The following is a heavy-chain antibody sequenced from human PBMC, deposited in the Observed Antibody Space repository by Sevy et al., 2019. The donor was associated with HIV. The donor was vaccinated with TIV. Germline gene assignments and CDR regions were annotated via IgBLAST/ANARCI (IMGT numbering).Heavy chain of an antibody. Sequence: GGSLRLSCAASGFTFSSYWMTWVRQAPGKGLEWVANIKQDGSEKFYVDSVKGRFTISRDKAKNSLYLQMNSLRAEDTAVYYCARPYRTDPFYYYGSSGYYYPSYFDYWGQGTLVTVSS. CDR1: GFTFSSYW. V-gene: IGHV3-7*01. CDR2: IKQDGSEK. J-gene: IGHJ4*02. D-gene: IGHD3-22*01. CDR3: ARPYRTDPFYYYGSSGYYYPSYFDY.